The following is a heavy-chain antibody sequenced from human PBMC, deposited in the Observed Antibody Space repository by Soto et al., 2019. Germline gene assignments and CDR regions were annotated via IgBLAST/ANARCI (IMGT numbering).Heavy chain of an antibody. J-gene: IGHJ4*02. V-gene: IGHV3-23*01. CDR1: GFTFSSYA. Sequence: ASLKLSFAASGFTFSSYAMSWVRQAPGKGLEWVSAISGGGDSTYYADSVKGRFTISRDSSKNTLYLQLNSLRAEDTAVYYCAKYCSSASCYSDYWGQGTLVTVSS. D-gene: IGHD2-2*01. CDR3: AKYCSSASCYSDY. CDR2: ISGGGDST.